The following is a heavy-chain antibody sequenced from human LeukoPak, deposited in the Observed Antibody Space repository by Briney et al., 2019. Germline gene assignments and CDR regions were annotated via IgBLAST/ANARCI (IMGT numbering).Heavy chain of an antibody. CDR2: INPNSGGT. J-gene: IGHJ4*02. CDR3: ARGSTVTTNY. CDR1: GYTFTGYY. Sequence: GASVKVSCKASGYTFTGYYMHWVREAPGQAREWMGRINPNSGGTNYAQKFQGRVTMTRDTSISTAYMELSRLRSDDTAVYYCARGSTVTTNYWGQGTLVTVSS. D-gene: IGHD4-17*01. V-gene: IGHV1-2*06.